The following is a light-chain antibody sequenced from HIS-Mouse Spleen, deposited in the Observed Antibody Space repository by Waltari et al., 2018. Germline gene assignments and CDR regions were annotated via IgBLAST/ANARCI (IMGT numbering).Light chain of an antibody. Sequence: QSALTPPSSLSGSPGQSITILCTGTSSGGGCYNSFSWYQQHPGKAPKLMIYDVSNRPSGVSNRFSGSKSGNTASLTISGLQAEDEADYYCSSYTSSSTWVFGGGTKLTVL. CDR3: SSYTSSSTWV. CDR1: SSGGGCYNS. V-gene: IGLV2-14*03. J-gene: IGLJ3*02. CDR2: DVS.